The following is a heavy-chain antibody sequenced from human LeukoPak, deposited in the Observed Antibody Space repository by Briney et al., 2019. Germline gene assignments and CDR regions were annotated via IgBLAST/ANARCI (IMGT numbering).Heavy chain of an antibody. CDR2: INQDGSEK. Sequence: GGSLRLSCAASGFTFSSFWMSWVRRAPGKGLECVANINQDGSEKYYVDSVKGRFTISRDNAKNSLYLQMNSPRAEDTAVYYCARDGGEMATILGWFDPWGQGTLVTVSS. CDR3: ARDGGEMATILGWFDP. V-gene: IGHV3-7*01. J-gene: IGHJ5*02. D-gene: IGHD5-24*01. CDR1: GFTFSSFW.